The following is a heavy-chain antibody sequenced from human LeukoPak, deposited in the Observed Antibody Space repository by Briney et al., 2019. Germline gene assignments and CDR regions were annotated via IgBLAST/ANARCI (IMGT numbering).Heavy chain of an antibody. CDR3: ARGYSSSWYYFDY. Sequence: TGGSLRLSRAASGFTVSSNYMSWVRQAPGKGLEWVSVIYSGGSTYYADSVKGRFTISRDNSKNTLYLQMNSLRAEDTAVYYCARGYSSSWYYFDYWGQGTLVTVSS. D-gene: IGHD6-13*01. V-gene: IGHV3-53*01. J-gene: IGHJ4*02. CDR2: IYSGGST. CDR1: GFTVSSNY.